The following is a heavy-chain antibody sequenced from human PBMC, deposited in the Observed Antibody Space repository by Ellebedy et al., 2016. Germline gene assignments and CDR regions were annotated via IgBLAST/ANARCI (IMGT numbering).Heavy chain of an antibody. J-gene: IGHJ6*03. Sequence: SETLSLTCIVSGGPISNYYWSWIRQPPGKGLEWIGYIYSSGTTNCNPPLKSRVTISVDTSKNQFSLRLTSVTAADTAVYYCARGGTYVGYMDVWGKGTTVTVSS. CDR1: GGPISNYY. V-gene: IGHV4-59*01. CDR3: ARGGTYVGYMDV. D-gene: IGHD3-10*02. CDR2: IYSSGTT.